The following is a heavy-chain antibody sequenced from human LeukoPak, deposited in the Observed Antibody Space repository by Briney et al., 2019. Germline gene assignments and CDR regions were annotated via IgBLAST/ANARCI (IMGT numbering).Heavy chain of an antibody. V-gene: IGHV4-59*01. Sequence: SETLSLTCTVSGGSISSYYWSWIRQPPAKGLEWIGYIYYSGSTNYNPSLKSRVTISVDTSKNQFSLKLSSVTAAATAVYYCARGDLAGTTSYCFDYWGQGTLVTVSS. CDR1: GGSISSYY. CDR3: ARGDLAGTTSYCFDY. D-gene: IGHD1-7*01. CDR2: IYYSGST. J-gene: IGHJ4*02.